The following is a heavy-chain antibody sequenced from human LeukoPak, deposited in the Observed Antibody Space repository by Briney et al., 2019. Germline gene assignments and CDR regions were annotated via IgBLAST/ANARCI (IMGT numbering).Heavy chain of an antibody. CDR1: GGTFSSYA. V-gene: IGHV1-69*13. J-gene: IGHJ4*02. CDR3: ASEGAGLLDY. Sequence: SVKVSCKASGGTFSSYAISWVRQAPGQGLEWMGGIIPIFGTANYAQKFQGRVTITADGSTSTAYMELSSLRPEDTAVYYCASEGAGLLDYWGQGTLVTVSS. D-gene: IGHD1-26*01. CDR2: IIPIFGTA.